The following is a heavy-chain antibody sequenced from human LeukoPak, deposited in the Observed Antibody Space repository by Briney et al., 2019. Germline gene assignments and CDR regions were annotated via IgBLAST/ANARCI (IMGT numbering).Heavy chain of an antibody. J-gene: IGHJ4*02. CDR2: ISSSSSYI. CDR3: ARLRSGSKIDY. V-gene: IGHV3-21*01. Sequence: GGSLRLSCAASGFTFSSYSMNWVRQAPGKGLEWVSSISSSSSYIYYAGSVKGRFTISRDNAKNSLYLQMNSLRAEDTAVYYCARLRSGSKIDYWGQGTLVTVSS. D-gene: IGHD1-26*01. CDR1: GFTFSSYS.